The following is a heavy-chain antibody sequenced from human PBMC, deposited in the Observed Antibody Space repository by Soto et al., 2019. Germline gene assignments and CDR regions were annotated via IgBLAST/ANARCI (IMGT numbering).Heavy chain of an antibody. Sequence: PSQTLSLTCAISGDSVSSNSAAWNWIRQSPSRGLEWLGRTYYRSKWYNDYPVSVKSRITINPDTSKNQFSLQLNSVTPEDTAVYYCARGISSSWAPHFDYWGQGTLVTVSS. CDR1: GDSVSSNSAA. V-gene: IGHV6-1*01. CDR3: ARGISSSWAPHFDY. D-gene: IGHD6-13*01. J-gene: IGHJ4*02. CDR2: TYYRSKWYN.